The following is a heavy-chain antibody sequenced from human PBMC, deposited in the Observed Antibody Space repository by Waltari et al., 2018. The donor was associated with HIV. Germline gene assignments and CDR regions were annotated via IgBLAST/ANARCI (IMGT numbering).Heavy chain of an antibody. CDR2: IIPIFGTA. CDR1: FSSYA. D-gene: IGHD3-10*01. CDR3: ARWGFRELLRPGGFDY. J-gene: IGHJ4*02. V-gene: IGHV1-69*06. Sequence: FSSYAISWVRQAPGQGLEWMGGIIPIFGTANYAQKFQGRVTITADKSTSTAYMELSSLRSEDTAVYYCARWGFRELLRPGGFDYWGQGTLVTVSS.